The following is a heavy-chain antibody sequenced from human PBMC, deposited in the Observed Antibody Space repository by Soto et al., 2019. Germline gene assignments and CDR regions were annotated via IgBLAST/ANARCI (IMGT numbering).Heavy chain of an antibody. V-gene: IGHV3-21*01. CDR3: ARDLTDYGDYSHDY. J-gene: IGHJ4*02. CDR2: ISSSSSYI. CDR1: GFTFSSYS. D-gene: IGHD4-17*01. Sequence: ESGGGLVKPGGSLRLSCAASGFTFSSYSMNWVRQAPGKGLEWVSSISSSSSYIYYADSVKGRFTISRDNAKNSLYLQMNSLRAEDTAVYYCARDLTDYGDYSHDYWGQGTLVTVSS.